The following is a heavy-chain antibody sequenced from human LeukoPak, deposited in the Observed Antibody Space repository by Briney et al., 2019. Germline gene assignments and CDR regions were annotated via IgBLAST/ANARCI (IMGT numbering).Heavy chain of an antibody. CDR3: ARGWRTGSS. V-gene: IGHV3-48*04. Sequence: GGSLRLSCAASGFTFSSYSMNWVRQAPGKGLEWVSYISSSGATIYYADSVKGRFTISRDNGKNSLYLQMNSLRAEDTAVYYCARGWRTGSSWGQGTLVTISS. CDR1: GFTFSSYS. D-gene: IGHD1-26*01. J-gene: IGHJ5*02. CDR2: ISSSGATI.